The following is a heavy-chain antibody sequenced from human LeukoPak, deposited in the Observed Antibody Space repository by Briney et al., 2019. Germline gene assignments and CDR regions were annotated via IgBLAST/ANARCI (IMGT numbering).Heavy chain of an antibody. D-gene: IGHD6-19*01. Sequence: GGSLRLSCAASGFTVSTNYMSWVRQAPGKGLEWVSSIYAGGRTKYADSVKGRYTISRHNSNTLYLQMNTLKTEDTAVYYRARVRLDYSETRIDSFDVWGQGTMVTVSS. V-gene: IGHV3-53*04. CDR2: IYAGGRT. J-gene: IGHJ3*01. CDR1: GFTVSTNY. CDR3: ARVRLDYSETRIDSFDV.